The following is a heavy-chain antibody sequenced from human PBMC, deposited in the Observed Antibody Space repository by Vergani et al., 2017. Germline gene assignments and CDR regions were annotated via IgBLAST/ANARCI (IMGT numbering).Heavy chain of an antibody. CDR1: GFTFSSYA. D-gene: IGHD6-13*01. CDR3: AKLGIAAARYYFDY. CDR2: ISGSGGST. V-gene: IGHV3-23*01. J-gene: IGHJ4*02. Sequence: EVQLLESGGGLVQPGGSLRLSCVASGFTFSSYAMSWVRQAPGKGLGWVSAISGSGGSTYYAASVKGRFTISRDNSKNTLYLQMNSLRAEDTAVYYCAKLGIAAARYYFDYWGQGTLVTVSS.